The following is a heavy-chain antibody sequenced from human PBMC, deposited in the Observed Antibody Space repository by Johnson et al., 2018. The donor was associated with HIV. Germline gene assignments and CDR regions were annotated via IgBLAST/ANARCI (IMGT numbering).Heavy chain of an antibody. CDR1: GFTFSNYD. J-gene: IGHJ3*02. Sequence: QVQLVESGGGVVQPGMSLRLSCVASGFTFSNYDMDWVRQAPGRGLEWVLSISYDGNNKYYADSVKGRFTISRDNSKNTLYLQMNSLRAEDTAVYYCVTLVVAPPFDIWGQGTMVTVSS. CDR2: ISYDGNNK. CDR3: VTLVVAPPFDI. D-gene: IGHD2-15*01. V-gene: IGHV3-30*03.